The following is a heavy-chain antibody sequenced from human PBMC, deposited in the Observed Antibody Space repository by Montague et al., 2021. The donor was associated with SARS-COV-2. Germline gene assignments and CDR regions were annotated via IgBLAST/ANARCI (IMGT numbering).Heavy chain of an antibody. Sequence: SETLSLTCAVSGGSITSYYWNWIRQPPGKGLEYIGYIYYSGSTTYNPSLKSRVTISVDTSKNQFSLKLSSVTAADTAVYYCARGLENDGSGCHHFDPWGQGTLVTVSS. CDR1: GGSITSYY. CDR2: IYYSGST. D-gene: IGHD3-10*01. CDR3: ARGLENDGSGCHHFDP. V-gene: IGHV4-59*01. J-gene: IGHJ5*02.